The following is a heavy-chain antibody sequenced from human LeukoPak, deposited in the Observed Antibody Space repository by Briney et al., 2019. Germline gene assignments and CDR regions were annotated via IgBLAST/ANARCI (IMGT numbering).Heavy chain of an antibody. J-gene: IGHJ4*02. V-gene: IGHV3-7*05. Sequence: PGGSLRLSCAAPGFTFSSFWMSCVRQAPGGGREWVANIKEDGGEKYYVDSVKGRFTTSRDNAKNSLYLQMNSLRAEDTAVYCARDQRYCSSSGCAWEPFDYWGQGTLVTVSS. CDR3: ARDQRYCSSSGCAWEPFDY. D-gene: IGHD2-2*01. CDR2: IKEDGGEK. CDR1: GFTFSSFW.